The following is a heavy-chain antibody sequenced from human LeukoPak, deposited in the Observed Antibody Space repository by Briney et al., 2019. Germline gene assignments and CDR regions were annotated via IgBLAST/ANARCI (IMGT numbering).Heavy chain of an antibody. CDR1: GFTVSTNY. V-gene: IGHV3-66*01. D-gene: IGHD5-18*01. CDR2: VYMGGTT. Sequence: GGSLRLSCAASGFTVSTNYMNWVRQAPGKGLEWVSVVYMGGTTFYADSVKGRFTISRDSTKNTIYLQMNNLRAEDTAVYYCARGLLRDGYTYTYSFDYWGQGALVTVSS. J-gene: IGHJ4*02. CDR3: ARGLLRDGYTYTYSFDY.